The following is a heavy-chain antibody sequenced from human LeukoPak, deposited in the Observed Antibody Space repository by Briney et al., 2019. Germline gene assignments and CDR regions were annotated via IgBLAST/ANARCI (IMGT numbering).Heavy chain of an antibody. D-gene: IGHD2-15*01. CDR2: ISYDGRNK. CDR1: GSTFSNYA. J-gene: IGHJ6*03. Sequence: PGGSLRLSCAASGSTFSNYAMHWVRQAPGKGLEWMSVISYDGRNKYFADSVKGRFTLSRDNSKNTLYLQMNNLRAEDTAVYYCVRGQRAHVGWSSYMDVWGKGTTVTISS. V-gene: IGHV3-30*04. CDR3: VRGQRAHVGWSSYMDV.